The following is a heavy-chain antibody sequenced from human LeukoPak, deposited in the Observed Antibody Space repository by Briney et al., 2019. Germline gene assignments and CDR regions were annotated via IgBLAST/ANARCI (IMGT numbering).Heavy chain of an antibody. D-gene: IGHD3-22*01. V-gene: IGHV3-23*01. CDR2: ISDSGGST. CDR3: ASSYGSSAYYPFDY. CDR1: GFAFRNNA. J-gene: IGHJ4*02. Sequence: GGSLRLSCVASGFAFRNNAMSWVRQAPGKGLEWVSLISDSGGSTNYADSVKGRFTISRDNSKNTLYLQMNTLRAEDTAIYYCASSYGSSAYYPFDYWGPGTLVTVFS.